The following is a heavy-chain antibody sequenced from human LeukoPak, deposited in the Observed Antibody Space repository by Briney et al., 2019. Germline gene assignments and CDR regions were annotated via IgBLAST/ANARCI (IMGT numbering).Heavy chain of an antibody. V-gene: IGHV4-59*08. J-gene: IGHJ4*02. CDR3: ARAYYDYVWGSYRREHFDY. D-gene: IGHD3-16*02. CDR2: IYYSGST. CDR1: GGSISSYY. Sequence: SETLSLTCTVSGGSISSYYWSWLRQPPGKGLEWIGYIYYSGSTNYNPSLKSRVTISVDTSKNQFSLKLSSVTAADTAVYYCARAYYDYVWGSYRREHFDYWGQGTLVTVSS.